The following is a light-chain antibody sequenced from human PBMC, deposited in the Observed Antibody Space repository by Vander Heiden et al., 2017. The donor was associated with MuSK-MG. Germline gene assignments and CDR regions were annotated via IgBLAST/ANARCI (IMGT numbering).Light chain of an antibody. J-gene: IGKJ4*01. CDR3: QQPDSRAPHT. CDR2: AAS. CDR1: RDISTY. Sequence: DIQMTQSPSSLSAFVGDTVTITCRASRDISTYLNWYQQNQGKAPRLLIYAASKLQRGDPSRLSGSGYGRDFTLTVASRQVEDEASYSCQQPDSRAPHTFGGGTRLEVK. V-gene: IGKV1-39*01.